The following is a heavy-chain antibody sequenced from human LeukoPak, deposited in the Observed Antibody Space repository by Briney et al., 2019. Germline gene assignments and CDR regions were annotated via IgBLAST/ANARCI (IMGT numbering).Heavy chain of an antibody. CDR3: AREDVRRIAVAGFGY. Sequence: GASVKVSCKASGYTFPSYFMHWVRQAPGQGLEWMGIINPTGGSTTYAQKFQGRVTMTRDTSTSTVYMELSSLRSEDTAVYYCAREDVRRIAVAGFGYWGQGTLVTVSS. J-gene: IGHJ4*02. CDR1: GYTFPSYF. CDR2: INPTGGST. V-gene: IGHV1-46*01. D-gene: IGHD6-19*01.